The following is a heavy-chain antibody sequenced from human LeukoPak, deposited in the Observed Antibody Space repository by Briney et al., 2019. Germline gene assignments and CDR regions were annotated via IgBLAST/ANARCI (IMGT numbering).Heavy chain of an antibody. CDR3: ARSTYYYGSGSYIGWYFDL. V-gene: IGHV4-39*01. J-gene: IGHJ2*01. CDR1: GGSISSSSYY. Sequence: SETLSLTCTVSGGSISSSSYYWGWIRQPPGKGLEWIGSIYYSGSTYYNPSLKSRVTISVDTSKNQFSLKLSSVTAADTAVYYCARSTYYYGSGSYIGWYFDLWGRGTLVTVSS. CDR2: IYYSGST. D-gene: IGHD3-10*01.